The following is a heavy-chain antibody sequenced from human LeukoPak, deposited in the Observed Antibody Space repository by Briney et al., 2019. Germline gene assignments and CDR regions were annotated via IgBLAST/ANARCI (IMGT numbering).Heavy chain of an antibody. Sequence: ASVKVSRKASGYTFTGYYMHWVRQAPGQGLEWMGWINPNSGGTNYAQKFQGRVTMTRDTSISTAYMELSRLRSDDTAVYYCARDPTKNIVVVPAAGLDYWGQGTLVTVSS. D-gene: IGHD2-2*01. CDR1: GYTFTGYY. CDR3: ARDPTKNIVVVPAAGLDY. J-gene: IGHJ4*02. V-gene: IGHV1-2*02. CDR2: INPNSGGT.